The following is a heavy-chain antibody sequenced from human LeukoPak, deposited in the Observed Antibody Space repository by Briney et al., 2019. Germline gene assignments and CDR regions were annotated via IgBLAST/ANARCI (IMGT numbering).Heavy chain of an antibody. CDR2: ISSSGSTI. Sequence: GGSLRLSCAASGFTLSSYEMNWVRQAPGKGLEWVSYISSSGSTIYYADSVKGRFTISRDNAKNSLYLQMNSLRAEDTAVYYYASLNIGVVPAAIGTVDYWGQGTLVTVSS. CDR1: GFTLSSYE. J-gene: IGHJ4*02. D-gene: IGHD2-2*01. V-gene: IGHV3-48*03. CDR3: ASLNIGVVPAAIGTVDY.